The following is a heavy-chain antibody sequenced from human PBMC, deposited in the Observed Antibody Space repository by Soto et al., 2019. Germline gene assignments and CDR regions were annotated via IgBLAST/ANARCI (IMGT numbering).Heavy chain of an antibody. D-gene: IGHD2-21*01. CDR3: AKDAGGAEGLSHVDY. CDR1: GVIFSSYA. V-gene: IGHV3-23*01. CDR2: ISVSGDII. Sequence: EVQLLESGGGLVQPGGSLRLSCADSGVIFSSYAMNWVRQAPGKGREWVSVISVSGDIIYYADSVKGWFTISRDNSKNTLYLQRTSLRAEDTAVDYCAKDAGGAEGLSHVDYWGQGTLVTVSS. J-gene: IGHJ4*02.